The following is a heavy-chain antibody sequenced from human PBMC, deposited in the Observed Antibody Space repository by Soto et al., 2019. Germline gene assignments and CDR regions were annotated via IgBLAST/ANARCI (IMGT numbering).Heavy chain of an antibody. Sequence: QVQLVESGGGVVQPERSLRLSCAASRFTFSKYAMHWVRQARGTGLEWVAVISNDGRNPYYADSVKGRFTISRDNSKNTLYLQMNSLREEDTAVYYCARTGYDRSGYFVEYYFDYWGQGTLVTVSS. CDR3: ARTGYDRSGYFVEYYFDY. CDR1: RFTFSKYA. CDR2: ISNDGRNP. J-gene: IGHJ4*02. D-gene: IGHD3-22*01. V-gene: IGHV3-30*04.